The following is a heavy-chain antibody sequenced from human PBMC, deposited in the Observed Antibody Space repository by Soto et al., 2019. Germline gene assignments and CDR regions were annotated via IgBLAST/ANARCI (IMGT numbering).Heavy chain of an antibody. CDR2: IYYSGST. D-gene: IGHD3-10*01. J-gene: IGHJ6*02. Sequence: SETLSLTCTVSGGSISSYYWSWIRQPPGKGLEWIGYIYYSGSTNYNPSLKSRVTISVDTSKNQFSLKLSSVTAADTAVYYCARVLGELSNRGGYYYYYYGMDVWGPGTTVTVSS. CDR1: GGSISSYY. CDR3: ARVLGELSNRGGYYYYYYGMDV. V-gene: IGHV4-59*01.